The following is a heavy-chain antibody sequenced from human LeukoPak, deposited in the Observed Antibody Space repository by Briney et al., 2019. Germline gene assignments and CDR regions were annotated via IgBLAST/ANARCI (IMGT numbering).Heavy chain of an antibody. CDR2: ITSSSTYI. Sequence: PGGSLRLSCAASGFTFSNYNMNWVRQAPGKGLEWVSSITSSSTYIYYADSVKGRFTISRDNAKNSLYLQMNSLRAEDTAVYYCVREKFLADYLDYWGQGTLVTVSS. D-gene: IGHD6-19*01. J-gene: IGHJ4*02. CDR1: GFTFSNYN. CDR3: VREKFLADYLDY. V-gene: IGHV3-21*01.